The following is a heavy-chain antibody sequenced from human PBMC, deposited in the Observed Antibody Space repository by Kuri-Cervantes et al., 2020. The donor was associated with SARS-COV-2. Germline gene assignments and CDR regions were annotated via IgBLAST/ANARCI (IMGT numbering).Heavy chain of an antibody. Sequence: GESLKISCTASGFIFSDYYMTWIRQAPGRGLEWVPNIGPSGTTKYYADSVKGRFTISRDNAKNSLYLQMNSLRAEDTALYYCARDLSDSSTPPHDPWGQGTLVTVSS. J-gene: IGHJ5*02. D-gene: IGHD2-2*01. CDR3: ARDLSDSSTPPHDP. CDR2: IGPSGTTK. V-gene: IGHV3-11*01. CDR1: GFIFSDYY.